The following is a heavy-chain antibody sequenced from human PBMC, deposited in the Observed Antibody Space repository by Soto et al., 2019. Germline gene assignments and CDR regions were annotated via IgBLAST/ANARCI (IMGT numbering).Heavy chain of an antibody. J-gene: IGHJ5*02. CDR3: GREGVFGVGETKTWFAP. CDR1: GGSISSGGYY. D-gene: IGHD3-10*01. CDR2: IYYSGST. Sequence: SETLSLTCTVSGGSISSGGYYWSWIRQHPGKGLEWIGYIYYSGSTYYNPSLKSRVTISIDTSKNQFSLKLTSVTAADTAVYYWGREGVFGVGETKTWFAPGGQEPLVPVSS. V-gene: IGHV4-31*03.